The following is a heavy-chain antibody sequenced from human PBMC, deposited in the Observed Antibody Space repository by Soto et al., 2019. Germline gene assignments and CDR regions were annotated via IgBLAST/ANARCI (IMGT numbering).Heavy chain of an antibody. J-gene: IGHJ4*02. CDR2: ISSDGINT. CDR1: GFDFSRHH. Sequence: PGGSLRLSCSVSGFDFSRHHMHWVRQAPGKGLEWVAIISSDGINTNYADSVKGRFTISRDNSKNTVYLQMDSLRSEDTALYYCARDWTGYVSAYFPDYWGQGTAVTVSS. D-gene: IGHD2-2*01. V-gene: IGHV3-30-3*01. CDR3: ARDWTGYVSAYFPDY.